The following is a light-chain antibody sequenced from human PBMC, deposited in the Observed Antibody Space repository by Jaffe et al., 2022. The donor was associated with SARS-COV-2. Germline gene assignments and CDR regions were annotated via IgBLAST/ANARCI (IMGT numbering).Light chain of an antibody. CDR3: QQHHSSPWT. CDR1: QSVGSSY. Sequence: EVVLTQSPGTLSLSPGERATLSCRASQSVGSSYLAWYQQKPGQAPRLLIYGASSRATGSPDRFSGSGSGTDFTLTISRLEPEDFAVYYCQQHHSSPWTFGQGTKVEIK. CDR2: GAS. V-gene: IGKV3-20*01. J-gene: IGKJ1*01.